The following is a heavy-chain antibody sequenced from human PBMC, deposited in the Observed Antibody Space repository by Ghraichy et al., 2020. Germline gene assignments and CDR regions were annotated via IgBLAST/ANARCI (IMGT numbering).Heavy chain of an antibody. CDR3: ARGTDSGAWYSAFHI. J-gene: IGHJ3*02. CDR2: IYPSGST. Sequence: SETLSLTCTVSGGSVSSRNWWSWVRQPPGKGLEWIGEIYPSGSTNYNAYNPSLTSRVTISVDKSKNQLSLKLTSVTAADTAIYYCARGTDSGAWYSAFHIWGQGTMVTVSS. D-gene: IGHD5-12*01. V-gene: IGHV4-4*02. CDR1: GGSVSSRNW.